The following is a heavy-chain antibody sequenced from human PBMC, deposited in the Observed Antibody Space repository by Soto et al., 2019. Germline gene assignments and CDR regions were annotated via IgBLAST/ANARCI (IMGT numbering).Heavy chain of an antibody. V-gene: IGHV3-23*01. Sequence: GGSLRLSCAGSGFSTSSKAMTWPRQAPGKGMEWVSSFSGNGVNTYYGDSVKGRFTISRDNSKNTLYLHMTSLRVEDTAVYYCAKGAIVGANYNYYDMDVWGQGTTVTVSS. CDR2: FSGNGVNT. J-gene: IGHJ6*02. CDR3: AKGAIVGANYNYYDMDV. CDR1: GFSTSSKA. D-gene: IGHD1-26*01.